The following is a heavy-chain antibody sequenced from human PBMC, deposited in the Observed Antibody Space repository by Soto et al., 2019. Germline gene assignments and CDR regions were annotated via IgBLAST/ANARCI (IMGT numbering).Heavy chain of an antibody. J-gene: IGHJ3*02. V-gene: IGHV5-51*01. CDR3: ASGYCSGRSCYHAFDI. Sequence: PGESLKISCKGSGYSFTSYWIGWVRQMPGKGLEWMGIIYPGDSDTRYSPSFQGQVTISADKSISTAYLQWSSLKASDTAMYYCASGYCSGRSCYHAFDIWGQGTMVTVSS. CDR1: GYSFTSYW. CDR2: IYPGDSDT. D-gene: IGHD2-15*01.